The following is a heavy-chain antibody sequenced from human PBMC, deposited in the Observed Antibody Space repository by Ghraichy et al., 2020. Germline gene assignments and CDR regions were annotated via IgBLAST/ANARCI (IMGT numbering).Heavy chain of an antibody. Sequence: SETLSLTCAVSGGSISSGGYSWSWIRQPPGKGLEWIGYIYHSGSTYYNPSLKSRVTISVDRSKNQFSLKLSSVTAADTAVYYCARVCSSSWYPYFDYWGQGTLVTVSS. CDR2: IYHSGST. CDR3: ARVCSSSWYPYFDY. J-gene: IGHJ4*02. V-gene: IGHV4-30-2*01. D-gene: IGHD6-13*01. CDR1: GGSISSGGYS.